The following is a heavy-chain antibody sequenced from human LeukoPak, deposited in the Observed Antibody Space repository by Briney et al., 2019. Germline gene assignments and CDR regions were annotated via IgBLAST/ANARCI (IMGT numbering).Heavy chain of an antibody. CDR1: GDSISSSTYY. CDR2: IYYSGST. CDR3: ARRGNSFFDY. J-gene: IGHJ4*02. V-gene: IGHV4-39*01. D-gene: IGHD6-13*01. Sequence: SETLSLTCTVSGDSISSSTYYWGWIRQPPGKGPEWIGSIYYSGSTYYNPSLKSRVTISVDTSKNQFSLKLSSVTAADTAVYYCARRGNSFFDYWGQGTLVTVSS.